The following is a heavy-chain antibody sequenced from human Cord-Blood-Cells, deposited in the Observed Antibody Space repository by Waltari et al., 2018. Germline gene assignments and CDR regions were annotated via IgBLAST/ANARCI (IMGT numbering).Heavy chain of an antibody. CDR2: ISSSGSTI. J-gene: IGHJ4*02. CDR1: GFTFSSYE. V-gene: IGHV3-48*03. Sequence: EVQLVESGGGLVQPGGSLRLSCAASGFTFSSYEMNWVRQAPGKGLEWVSYISSSGSTIYYADSVKGRFTISRDNAKNSLYLQMNSLRAEDTAVYYCVGSWTTLFDYWGQGTLVTVSS. D-gene: IGHD2-15*01. CDR3: VGSWTTLFDY.